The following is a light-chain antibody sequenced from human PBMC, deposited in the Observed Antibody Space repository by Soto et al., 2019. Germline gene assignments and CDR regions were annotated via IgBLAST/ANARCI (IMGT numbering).Light chain of an antibody. CDR3: QQYINGYT. CDR1: XSVSSS. CDR2: SAS. V-gene: IGKV3-15*01. Sequence: EVVMTQSPATLSVFPGERVTLSCRASXSVSSSLAWYQQKPGQAPRLLIYSASTRATGIPARFSGSGSGTEFTLTISSLESEDFAVYYCQQYINGYTFGQGTKLEIK. J-gene: IGKJ2*01.